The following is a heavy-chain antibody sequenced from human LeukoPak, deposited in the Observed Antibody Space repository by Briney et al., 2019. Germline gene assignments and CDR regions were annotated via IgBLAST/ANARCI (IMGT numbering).Heavy chain of an antibody. Sequence: KPSQTLSLTCTVSGGSISSGGYYWSWIRQHPGKGLEWIGYIYYSGSTYYNPSPKGRVTISVDTSKNQFSLKLSSVTAADTAVYYCARVPRTYYYDSSGYSPGAFDIWGQGTMVTVSS. CDR2: IYYSGST. D-gene: IGHD3-22*01. CDR1: GGSISSGGYY. CDR3: ARVPRTYYYDSSGYSPGAFDI. J-gene: IGHJ3*02. V-gene: IGHV4-31*03.